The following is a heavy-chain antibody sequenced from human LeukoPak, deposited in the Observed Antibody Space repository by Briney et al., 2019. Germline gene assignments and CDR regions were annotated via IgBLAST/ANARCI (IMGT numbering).Heavy chain of an antibody. J-gene: IGHJ4*02. D-gene: IGHD6-13*01. CDR2: ISPDGSTT. CDR3: AREGDSSSYFDY. CDR1: GFTFSRYW. V-gene: IGHV3-74*03. Sequence: GGSLRLSCAASGFTFSRYWMHWVRQAPGKGLMWVSRISPDGSTTLYADSVKGRFTISRDNAKNSLYLQMNSLRAEDTAVYYCAREGDSSSYFDYWGQGTLVTVSS.